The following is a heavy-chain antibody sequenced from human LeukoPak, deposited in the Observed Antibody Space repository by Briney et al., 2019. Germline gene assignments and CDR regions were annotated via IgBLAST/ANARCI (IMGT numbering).Heavy chain of an antibody. V-gene: IGHV4-61*01. CDR1: GVSINTCCYY. CDR2: KYYSGST. D-gene: IGHD4-17*01. CDR3: ARGRAVTKYQGLIDY. Sequence: SETLSLTCDVSGVSINTCCYYWTWIRQPPGKGLEWIGYKYYSGSTRYNSSLRSRLTISLDSSKNQFSLRLTSVTAADTAVYYCARGRAVTKYQGLIDYWDQGALVTVSS. J-gene: IGHJ4*02.